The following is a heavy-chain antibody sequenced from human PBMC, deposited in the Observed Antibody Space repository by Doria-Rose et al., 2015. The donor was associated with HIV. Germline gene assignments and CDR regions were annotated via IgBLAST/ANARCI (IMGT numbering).Heavy chain of an antibody. CDR3: ARIKSSRWYHKYYFDF. CDR2: IFSDDER. D-gene: IGHD6-13*01. V-gene: IGHV2-26*01. Sequence: QGSGPVLVKPTETLTLTCTVSGVSLSSPGMGVSWIRQPPGKALEWLANIFSDDERSYRTSLKSRLTISSGTSKSQVDLTTTDMDPVYTATYYCARIKSSRWYHKYYFDFWGQGTLVIVSA. CDR1: GVSLSSPGMG. J-gene: IGHJ4*02.